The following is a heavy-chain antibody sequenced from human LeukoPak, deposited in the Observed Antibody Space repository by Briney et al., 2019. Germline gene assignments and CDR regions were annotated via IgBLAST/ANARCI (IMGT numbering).Heavy chain of an antibody. CDR2: ISSSSSKI. CDR3: ARDFTMIVVVSSIGIAY. CDR1: GFTFSSYS. J-gene: IGHJ4*02. D-gene: IGHD3-22*01. Sequence: PGGSLRLSCAASGFTFSSYSMNWVRLAPGKGLEWISYISSSSSKIYYADSVKGRFTVSRDNSKNTLYLQMNSLRAEDTAVYYCARDFTMIVVVSSIGIAYWGQGTLVTVSS. V-gene: IGHV3-48*01.